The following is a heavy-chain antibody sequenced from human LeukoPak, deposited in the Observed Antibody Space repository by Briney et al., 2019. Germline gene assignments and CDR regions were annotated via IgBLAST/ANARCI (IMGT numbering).Heavy chain of an antibody. CDR2: IKQDGSEK. CDR3: ARYSGNPASFEY. Sequence: GGSLRLSCAASGFIFSSYWMSWVRQAPGKGLEWVANIKQDGSEKYYVDSVKGRFTISRDNAKNSLYLQMNGLRAEDTAVYYCARYSGNPASFEYWGQGTLVTVSS. D-gene: IGHD1-26*01. J-gene: IGHJ4*02. CDR1: GFIFSSYW. V-gene: IGHV3-7*01.